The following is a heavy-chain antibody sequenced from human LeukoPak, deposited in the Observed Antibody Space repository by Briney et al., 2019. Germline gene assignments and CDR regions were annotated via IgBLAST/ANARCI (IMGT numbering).Heavy chain of an antibody. CDR3: ARDLQA. V-gene: IGHV4-30-4*08. Sequence: SETLSLICTVSGGSISDYYWSWIRQPPGKGLEWIGYIYYSGSTYYNPSLKSRVTISVDTSKNQFSLKLSSVTAADTAVYYCARDLQAWGQGTLVTVSS. CDR1: GGSISDYY. J-gene: IGHJ5*02. CDR2: IYYSGST.